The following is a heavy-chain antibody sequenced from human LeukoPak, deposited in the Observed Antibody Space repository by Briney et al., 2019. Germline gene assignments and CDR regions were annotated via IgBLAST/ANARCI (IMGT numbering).Heavy chain of an antibody. D-gene: IGHD3-16*02. CDR3: ARVRYGNYFDY. V-gene: IGHV3-7*01. CDR1: GFTFTDYW. CDR2: IKPDGTEK. Sequence: GGSLRLSCAASGFTFTDYWMSWVRQPPGKGLEWVVYIKPDGTEKYYVHSLKGRFTVSRDNAKNSLYLQTSSLRAEDTAVYYCARVRYGNYFDYWGQGTLVTVSS. J-gene: IGHJ4*02.